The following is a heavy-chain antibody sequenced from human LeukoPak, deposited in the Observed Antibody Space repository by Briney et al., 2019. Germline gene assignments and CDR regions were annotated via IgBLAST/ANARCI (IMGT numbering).Heavy chain of an antibody. D-gene: IGHD4-17*01. J-gene: IGHJ4*02. Sequence: GGSLRLSCAASRFTFSNAWMSWVRHAPGKGLERVGRIKSKTAGGTTDYAAPVKGRFTISRDDTKNTLYLQMNSLKTEDTAVYYCTTGGTVTFDYWGQGTLVTVSS. CDR2: IKSKTAGGTT. CDR1: RFTFSNAW. CDR3: TTGGTVTFDY. V-gene: IGHV3-15*01.